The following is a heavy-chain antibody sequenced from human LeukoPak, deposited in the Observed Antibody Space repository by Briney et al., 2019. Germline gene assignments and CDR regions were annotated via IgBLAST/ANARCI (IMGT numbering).Heavy chain of an antibody. J-gene: IGHJ6*02. CDR2: IIPILGIA. CDR1: GGTFSSYA. CDR3: ARVEADIRGDV. V-gene: IGHV1-69*04. Sequence: SVKVSCKASGGTFSSYAISWVRQAPGQGLEWMGRIIPILGIANYAQKFQGRVTITADKSPSTAYMELSSLRSEDTAVYYCARVEADIRGDVWGQGTTVTVSS.